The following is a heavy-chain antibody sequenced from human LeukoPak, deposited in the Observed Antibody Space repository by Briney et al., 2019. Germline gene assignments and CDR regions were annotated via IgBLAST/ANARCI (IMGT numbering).Heavy chain of an antibody. CDR3: AHVPPEDYYYGMDV. Sequence: SVKVSCKASGGTFSSYAISWVRQAPGQGLEWMGGIIPIFGTANYAQEFQGRVTITADKSTSTAYMELSSLRSEDTAVYYCAHVPPEDYYYGMDVWGKGTTVTVSS. D-gene: IGHD3-16*01. J-gene: IGHJ6*04. CDR2: IIPIFGTA. CDR1: GGTFSSYA. V-gene: IGHV1-69*06.